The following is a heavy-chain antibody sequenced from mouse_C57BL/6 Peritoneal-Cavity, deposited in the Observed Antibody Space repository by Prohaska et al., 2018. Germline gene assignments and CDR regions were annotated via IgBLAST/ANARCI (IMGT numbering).Heavy chain of an antibody. V-gene: IGHV4-1*01. CDR2: INPDSRTI. CDR3: ARLLGDY. Sequence: EVKLLQSGGGLVQPGGSLKLYCAASGIDFSRYWMGWVRRDPGKGLEWIGEINPDSRTINYAPSIKDKFIIARDNDKNTLYLQMSKVRSEDTALYYCARLLGDYWGQGTSVTVSS. CDR1: GIDFSRYW. J-gene: IGHJ4*01.